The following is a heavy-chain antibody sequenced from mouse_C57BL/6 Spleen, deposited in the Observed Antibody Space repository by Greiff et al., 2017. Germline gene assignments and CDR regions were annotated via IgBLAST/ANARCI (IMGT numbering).Heavy chain of an antibody. CDR3: ARWDYYGSSYPSYWYFDV. CDR1: GYTFTSYW. Sequence: QVQLQQPGAELVKPGASVKMSCKASGYTFTSYWITWVKQRPGQGLEWIGDLYPGSGSTNYNEKFKSKATLTVDTSSSTAYMQLSSLTSEDSAVYYCARWDYYGSSYPSYWYFDVWGTGTTVTVSS. J-gene: IGHJ1*03. D-gene: IGHD1-1*01. V-gene: IGHV1-55*01. CDR2: LYPGSGST.